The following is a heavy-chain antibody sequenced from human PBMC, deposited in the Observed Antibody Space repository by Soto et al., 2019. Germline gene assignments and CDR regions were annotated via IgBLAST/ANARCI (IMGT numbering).Heavy chain of an antibody. CDR2: IWYDGSYK. D-gene: IGHD2-15*01. CDR1: GFTFSTYG. Sequence: LRLSCAASGFTFSTYGMHWVRQAPGKGLEWVAVIWYDGSYKYYADSVKGRFSVSRDNSRNTMYLQMNSLRAEDTAVYYCARIDCTGGSCRPYYYYGMDVWGQGTTVTVSS. CDR3: ARIDCTGGSCRPYYYYGMDV. V-gene: IGHV3-33*01. J-gene: IGHJ6*02.